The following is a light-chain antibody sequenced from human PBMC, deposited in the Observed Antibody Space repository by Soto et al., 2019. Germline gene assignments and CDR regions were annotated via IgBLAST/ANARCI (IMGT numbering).Light chain of an antibody. CDR2: AAS. V-gene: IGKV1-39*01. Sequence: IKVTQSPSALSASVGDRVTITCRASQSISSYLNWYQQKPGKAPKLLIYAASSLQSGVPSRFSGSGSGTDFTLTISSLQPEDFATYYCQQSYSTLWTFGQGTKVDIK. J-gene: IGKJ1*01. CDR3: QQSYSTLWT. CDR1: QSISSY.